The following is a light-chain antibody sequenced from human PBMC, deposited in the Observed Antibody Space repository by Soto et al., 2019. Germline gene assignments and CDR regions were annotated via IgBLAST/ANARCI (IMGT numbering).Light chain of an antibody. CDR3: HHRSHWPPRAT. CDR2: DAS. V-gene: IGKV3-11*01. Sequence: EVVLTQSPATLSLSPGERATLSCRASQSVSTYLAWYQHKPGHAPRPLIYDASIIATGTPARFSGGGSGTVFTLAVSTLGHEDVEVYFFHHRSHWPPRATFGGGTHVEIK. CDR1: QSVSTY. J-gene: IGKJ4*01.